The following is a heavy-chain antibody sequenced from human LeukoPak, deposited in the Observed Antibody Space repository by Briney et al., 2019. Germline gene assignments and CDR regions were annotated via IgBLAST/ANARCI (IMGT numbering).Heavy chain of an antibody. V-gene: IGHV3-7*01. Sequence: GGSLGLXCAASGFTSSSYWMSWVRRAPGKGLEWVANIKQDGSEKYYVDSVKGRFTISRDNAKNSLYLQMNSLRAEDTAVYYCTISSSRNHFDYWGQGTLVTVSS. D-gene: IGHD6-13*01. J-gene: IGHJ4*02. CDR1: GFTSSSYW. CDR3: TISSSRNHFDY. CDR2: IKQDGSEK.